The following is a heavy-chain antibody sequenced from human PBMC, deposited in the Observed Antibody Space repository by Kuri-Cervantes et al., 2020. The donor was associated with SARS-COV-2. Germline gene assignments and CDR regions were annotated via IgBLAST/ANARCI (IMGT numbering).Heavy chain of an antibody. CDR3: ARLYDSSGYYYPAFDY. J-gene: IGHJ4*02. V-gene: IGHV4-39*01. Sequence: SETLSLTCTVSGGSISSSSYYWGWSRQPPGKGLEWIRSIYYSGSTYYNPSLKTRVTISVDTSKNQFSLRLSSVTAADTAVYYCARLYDSSGYYYPAFDYWGQGTLVTVSS. CDR1: GGSISSSSYY. CDR2: IYYSGST. D-gene: IGHD3-22*01.